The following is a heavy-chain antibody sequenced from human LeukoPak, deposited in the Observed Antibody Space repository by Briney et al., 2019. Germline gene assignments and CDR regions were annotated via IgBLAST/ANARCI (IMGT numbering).Heavy chain of an antibody. CDR1: GFTFSSYW. V-gene: IGHV3-74*01. CDR3: ARDPAYYDSSGLTDY. J-gene: IGHJ4*02. D-gene: IGHD3-22*01. CDR2: INSNGSST. Sequence: GGSLTLSCAASGFTFSSYWMHWVRQAPGKGLVWVSHINSNGSSTSYADSVKGRFTISRDNAKNTLYLQMNSLRAEDTAVYYCARDPAYYDSSGLTDYWGQGTLVTVSS.